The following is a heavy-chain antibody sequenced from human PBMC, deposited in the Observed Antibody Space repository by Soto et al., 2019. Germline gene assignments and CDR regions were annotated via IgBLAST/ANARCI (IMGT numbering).Heavy chain of an antibody. V-gene: IGHV3-7*01. CDR1: GFSLSSYW. J-gene: IGHJ4*02. Sequence: EVQLVESGGGLVQPGGSLRLSCAASGFSLSSYWMSWVRQAPGKGLEWVANMNQDGSESDYVGSVKGRFTFTRDNAKNSMYLQMNSMSAADTAVYYCARLSTSAGRRDLACWGQGTLVTVSS. CDR2: MNQDGSES. CDR3: ARLSTSAGRRDLAC.